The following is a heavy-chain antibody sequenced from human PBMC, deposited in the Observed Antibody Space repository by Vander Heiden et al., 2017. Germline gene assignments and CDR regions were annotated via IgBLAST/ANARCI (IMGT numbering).Heavy chain of an antibody. V-gene: IGHV3-23*01. CDR1: GCTFSSYA. J-gene: IGHJ4*02. CDR3: AKEGARVGAIPFDY. Sequence: EVQLLEPGGGLVQPAASLRLSCAASGCTFSSYAMSWVRQAQGKGLEGVSAIRGSGGRTYYADSGKGRFTISRDNSKNTLYLQMNRLRAEDTAVYYCAKEGARVGAIPFDYWGQGTLVTVSS. CDR2: IRGSGGRT. D-gene: IGHD1-26*01.